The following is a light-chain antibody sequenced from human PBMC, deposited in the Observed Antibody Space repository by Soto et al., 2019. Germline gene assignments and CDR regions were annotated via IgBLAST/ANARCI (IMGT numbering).Light chain of an antibody. V-gene: IGKV1-27*01. CDR1: QGIRHY. CDR2: EAS. J-gene: IGKJ1*01. Sequence: DIQMTQSPSSLSASVGDRVTITCRASQGIRHYLAWYQQKPGKVPKLLIYEASNLQSGVPSRFSGSGSGTEFTLTISSLQPDDFATYYCQQYNSYSKTFGQGTKVDIK. CDR3: QQYNSYSKT.